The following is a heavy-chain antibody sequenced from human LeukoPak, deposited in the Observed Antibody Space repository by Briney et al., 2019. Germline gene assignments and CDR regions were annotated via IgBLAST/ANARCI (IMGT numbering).Heavy chain of an antibody. D-gene: IGHD3-10*01. CDR1: VGSISTYY. Sequence: SETLSLTCIVSVGSISTYYWSWIRQPAGKGLEWFGGFYSGGSINYNPSLTGRVSMSVDTSLNQVSLKLSSVTAADTAVYYCAREKLLDGEAYWGQGTLVTVSS. CDR2: FYSGGSI. J-gene: IGHJ4*02. CDR3: AREKLLDGEAY. V-gene: IGHV4-4*07.